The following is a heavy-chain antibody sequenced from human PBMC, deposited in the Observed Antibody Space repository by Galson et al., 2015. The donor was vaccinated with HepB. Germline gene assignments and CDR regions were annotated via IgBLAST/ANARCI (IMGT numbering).Heavy chain of an antibody. D-gene: IGHD2-15*01. CDR1: GYTFTGYH. V-gene: IGHV1-2*06. J-gene: IGHJ5*02. Sequence: SVKVSCKASGYTFTGYHMHWVRQAPGQGLEWMGRINPNSGDTNYAQTIQGRVTMTRNTSISTAYMELSRLRSDDTAVYYCAILLGYCSGDCCNWVDPWGQGTLVTVSS. CDR2: INPNSGDT. CDR3: AILLGYCSGDCCNWVDP.